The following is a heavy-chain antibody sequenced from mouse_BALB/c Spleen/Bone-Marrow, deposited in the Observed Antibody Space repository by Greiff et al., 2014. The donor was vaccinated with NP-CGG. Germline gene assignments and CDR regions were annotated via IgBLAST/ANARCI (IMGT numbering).Heavy chain of an antibody. V-gene: IGHV7-3*02. Sequence: VQLKESGGGLVQPGGSLRLSCTTSGFTFTDYYMSWVRQPPGKALEWLAFIRNKAYGYTTEYSASVRGRFTISRDKSQSILYLQMNTLRAEDSATYYCARFPMDYWGQGTSVTVSS. J-gene: IGHJ4*01. CDR2: IRNKAYGYTT. CDR3: ARFPMDY. CDR1: GFTFTDYY.